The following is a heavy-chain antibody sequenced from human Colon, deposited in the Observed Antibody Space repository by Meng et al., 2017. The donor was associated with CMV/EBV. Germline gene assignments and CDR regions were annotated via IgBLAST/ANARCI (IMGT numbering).Heavy chain of an antibody. J-gene: IGHJ6*02. D-gene: IGHD3-22*01. CDR1: GYTFTSRD. V-gene: IGHV1-8*01. Sequence: ASAKVSCKASGYTFTSRDINWVRQATGQGFEWMGWMSPNNANTGHAQKSKGRVTMTRNISINTAYMELSSLTSEDTGVYYCARGVDRGVDVWGQGTTVTVSS. CDR2: MSPNNANT. CDR3: ARGVDRGVDV.